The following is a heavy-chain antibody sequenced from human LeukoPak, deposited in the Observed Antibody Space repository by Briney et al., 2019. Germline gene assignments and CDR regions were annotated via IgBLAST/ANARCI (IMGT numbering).Heavy chain of an antibody. Sequence: PGGSLRLSCAASGFTFSDYYMSWIRQAPGKGLEWVSYISSSGSTIYYADSVKGRLTISRDNAKNSLYLQMNSLRAEDTAVYYCARVKDCSSTSCFYHYYYMDVWGKGTTVTVSS. CDR3: ARVKDCSSTSCFYHYYYMDV. J-gene: IGHJ6*03. D-gene: IGHD2-2*01. CDR1: GFTFSDYY. CDR2: ISSSGSTI. V-gene: IGHV3-11*01.